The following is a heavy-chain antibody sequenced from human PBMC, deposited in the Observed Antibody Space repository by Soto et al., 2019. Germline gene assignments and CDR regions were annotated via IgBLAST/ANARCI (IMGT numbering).Heavy chain of an antibody. Sequence: QITLKESGPTLVKPTQTLTLTCTFSGFSLNTSGVGVGWIRQPPGRALEWLALIYWDDDKRYSPSLKTRLTITKDTPKIQVVLRTTTMDPVDTATYCCARRIRTYFGDWCQGTLVTVSS. J-gene: IGHJ4*02. CDR3: ARRIRTYFGD. CDR2: IYWDDDK. V-gene: IGHV2-5*02. CDR1: GFSLNTSGVG.